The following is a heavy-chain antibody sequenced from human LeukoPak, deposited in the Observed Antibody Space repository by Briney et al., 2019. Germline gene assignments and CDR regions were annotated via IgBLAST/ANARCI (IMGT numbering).Heavy chain of an antibody. Sequence: GGSLRLSCAASGFTFSDYYMSWIRQAPGKGLEWVSYISSSGSTIYYADSVKGRFTISRDNAKNSLYLQMNSPRAEDTAVYYCARVRSSSWYGYGMDVWGQGTTVTVSS. J-gene: IGHJ6*02. CDR3: ARVRSSSWYGYGMDV. CDR2: ISSSGSTI. CDR1: GFTFSDYY. D-gene: IGHD6-13*01. V-gene: IGHV3-11*01.